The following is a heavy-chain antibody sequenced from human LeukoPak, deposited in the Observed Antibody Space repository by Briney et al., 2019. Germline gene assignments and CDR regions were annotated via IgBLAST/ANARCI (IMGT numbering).Heavy chain of an antibody. J-gene: IGHJ5*02. CDR3: TTVLRLPLEP. V-gene: IGHV3-23*01. Sequence: GGSLRLSCAASGFTFSNYAMSWVRQAPGKGLEWVSAVSGNGVSTYYADSVKGRFTISRDNAKNSLYLQTNGLRAEDTAVYYCTTVLRLPLEPWGQGTLATVSS. CDR2: VSGNGVST. CDR1: GFTFSNYA. D-gene: IGHD1-1*01.